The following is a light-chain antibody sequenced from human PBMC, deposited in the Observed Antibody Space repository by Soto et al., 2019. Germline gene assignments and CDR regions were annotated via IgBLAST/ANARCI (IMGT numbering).Light chain of an antibody. J-gene: IGLJ3*02. CDR1: SSNIGSNY. V-gene: IGLV1-47*01. CDR3: AAWDDTLSGGV. CDR2: RNN. Sequence: QSVLTQPPSASGTPGQRVTISCSGSSSNIGSNYVYWYQQLPGTAPKLLIYRNNQWPSGVPDRFSGSKSGTSASLAISGLRSGDEADYYCAAWDDTLSGGVFGGGTKLTVL.